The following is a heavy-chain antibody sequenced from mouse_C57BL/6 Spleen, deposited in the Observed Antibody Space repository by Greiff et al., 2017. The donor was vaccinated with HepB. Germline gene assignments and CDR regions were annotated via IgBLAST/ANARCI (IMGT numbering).Heavy chain of an antibody. Sequence: QVQLQQPGAELVRPGTSVKLSCKASGYTFTSYWMHWVKQRPGQGLEWIGVIDPSDSYTNYNQKFKGKATLTVDTSSSTAYMQLSSLTSEDSAVYYCARSGYYGSSYWYFDVWGTVTTVTVSS. CDR1: GYTFTSYW. V-gene: IGHV1-59*01. D-gene: IGHD1-1*01. J-gene: IGHJ1*03. CDR3: ARSGYYGSSYWYFDV. CDR2: IDPSDSYT.